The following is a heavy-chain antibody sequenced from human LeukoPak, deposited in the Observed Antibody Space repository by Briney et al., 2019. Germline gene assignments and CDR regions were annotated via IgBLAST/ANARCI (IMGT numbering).Heavy chain of an antibody. V-gene: IGHV3-7*01. CDR3: VIWLGVNY. CDR2: INQGGSDK. D-gene: IGHD3-10*01. Sequence: PGGSLRLSCAASGFTFSSNAMSWVRQAPGKGLEWVAHINQGGSDKYYVDSVKGRFTISKDNVKNSLYLQMNSLRAEDTAVYYCVIWLGVNYWGQGNQVTVSS. CDR1: GFTFSSNA. J-gene: IGHJ4*02.